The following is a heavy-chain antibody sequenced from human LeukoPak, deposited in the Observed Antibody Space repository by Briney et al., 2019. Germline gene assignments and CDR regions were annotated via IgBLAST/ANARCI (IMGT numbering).Heavy chain of an antibody. Sequence: PSETLSLTCTVSGGSISSSSYYWGWIRQPPGKGLEWIGSIYYSGSTYYNPSLKSRVTISVDTSKNQFSLKLSSVTAADTAVYYCARGLSEYYYDSSGYRGAFDYWGQGTLVTVSS. D-gene: IGHD3-22*01. J-gene: IGHJ4*02. V-gene: IGHV4-39*07. CDR2: IYYSGST. CDR1: GGSISSSSYY. CDR3: ARGLSEYYYDSSGYRGAFDY.